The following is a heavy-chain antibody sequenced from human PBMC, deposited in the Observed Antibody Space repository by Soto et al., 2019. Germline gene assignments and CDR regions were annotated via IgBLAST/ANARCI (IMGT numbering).Heavy chain of an antibody. V-gene: IGHV3-30-3*01. CDR1: GFTFSSYA. Sequence: QVQLVESGGGVVQPGRSLRLSCAASGFTFSSYAMHWVRQAPGKGLEWVAVISYDGSNKYYADSVKGRFTISRDNSKNTPYPHMNSRRAEDPAVYYCARTPRGQWELPYYYYGMDVWGQGTTVTVSS. D-gene: IGHD1-26*01. CDR3: ARTPRGQWELPYYYYGMDV. J-gene: IGHJ6*02. CDR2: ISYDGSNK.